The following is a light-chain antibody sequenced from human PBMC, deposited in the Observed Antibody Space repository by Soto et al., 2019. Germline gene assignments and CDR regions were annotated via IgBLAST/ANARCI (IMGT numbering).Light chain of an antibody. Sequence: DIQMTQSPSSLFASVGDRVSITCRASQGIRNNLGWYQQRPGKAPKRLIYGTSNLQTGVPSRFSGSGYGTDFTLTISSLQPEDFATYYCLQHETYPRTFGQGTTVEV. CDR1: QGIRNN. V-gene: IGKV1-17*01. CDR3: LQHETYPRT. J-gene: IGKJ1*01. CDR2: GTS.